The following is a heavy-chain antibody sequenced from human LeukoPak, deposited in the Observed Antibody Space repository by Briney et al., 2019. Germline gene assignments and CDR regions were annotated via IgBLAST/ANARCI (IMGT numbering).Heavy chain of an antibody. Sequence: PGGSLRLSCAASGFTFSSYSMNWVRQAPGKGLEWVASISSSSIYIYYADSVKGRFTISRDNTKNSLYLQMNSLRAEDTAVYYCARAYGDYEPFDYWGQGTLVTVSS. CDR3: ARAYGDYEPFDY. V-gene: IGHV3-21*01. CDR1: GFTFSSYS. D-gene: IGHD4-17*01. J-gene: IGHJ4*02. CDR2: ISSSSIYI.